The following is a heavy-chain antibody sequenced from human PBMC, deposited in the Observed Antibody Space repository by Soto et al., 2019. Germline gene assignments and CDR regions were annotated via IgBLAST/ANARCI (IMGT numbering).Heavy chain of an antibody. D-gene: IGHD2-15*01. V-gene: IGHV4-30-4*01. CDR3: ARDQGYRDFFNASHYYYHMDV. J-gene: IGHJ6*01. CDR1: GGSIDSTNYD. Sequence: SETLSLTCSVSGGSIDSTNYDWTWIRQLAGKGPEGIGHIYYTGTTFYNPSLKSRLTISMDTSRNQFSLQLTSVTAADTAVYFCARDQGYRDFFNASHYYYHMDVWGQGTTVTVSS. CDR2: IYYTGTT.